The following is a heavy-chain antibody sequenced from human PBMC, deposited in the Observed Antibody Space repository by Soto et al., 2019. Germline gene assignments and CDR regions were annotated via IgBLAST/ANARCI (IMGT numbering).Heavy chain of an antibody. CDR1: GYTFTSYG. CDR3: ARDRAYYYDSSGYSDY. J-gene: IGHJ4*02. Sequence: ASVKVSCKASGYTFTSYGISWVRQAPGQGLEWMGWISAYNGNTNYAQKLQGRVTMTTDTSTSTAYMELRSLRSDDTAVYYCARDRAYYYDSSGYSDYWGQGTLVTVS. V-gene: IGHV1-18*01. D-gene: IGHD3-22*01. CDR2: ISAYNGNT.